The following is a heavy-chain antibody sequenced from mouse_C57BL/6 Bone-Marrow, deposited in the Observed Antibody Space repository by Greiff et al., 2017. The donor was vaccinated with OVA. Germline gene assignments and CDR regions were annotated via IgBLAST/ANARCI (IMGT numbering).Heavy chain of an antibody. V-gene: IGHV1-64*01. Sequence: QVQLKQPGAELVKPGASVKLSCKASGYTFTSYWMHWVKQRPGQGLEWIGMIHPNSGSTNYNEKFKSKATLTVDKSSSTAYMQLSSLTSEDSAVYYCARGGLVARMINYAMDYWGQGTSVTVSS. CDR2: IHPNSGST. D-gene: IGHD1-1*01. J-gene: IGHJ4*01. CDR1: GYTFTSYW. CDR3: ARGGLVARMINYAMDY.